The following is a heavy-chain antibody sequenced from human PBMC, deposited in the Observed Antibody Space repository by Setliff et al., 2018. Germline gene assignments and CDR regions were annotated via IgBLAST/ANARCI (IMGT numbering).Heavy chain of an antibody. CDR1: GYSISSGYY. Sequence: LSLTCAVSGYSISSGYYWGWIRQPPGKGLEWIGSIYHSGSAYYNPSLKSRVTISVDTSKNQFSLKLSSVTAADTAVYYCARLRYYGSGSYLDYWGQGTLVTVSS. CDR3: ARLRYYGSGSYLDY. CDR2: IYHSGSA. D-gene: IGHD3-10*01. J-gene: IGHJ4*02. V-gene: IGHV4-38-2*01.